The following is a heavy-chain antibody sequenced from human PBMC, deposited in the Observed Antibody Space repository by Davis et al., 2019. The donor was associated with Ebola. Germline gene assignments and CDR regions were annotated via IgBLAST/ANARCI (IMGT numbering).Heavy chain of an antibody. J-gene: IGHJ4*02. D-gene: IGHD3-10*01. Sequence: SETLSLTCAVHGGSFSGYYWSWIRQPPGKGLEWIGEMDHSGNTNYNPSLKSRVTISIDTSKKQISLNLTSVTAADTAVYYCARVQSGSDYSLWQYWGQGTLVTVSS. V-gene: IGHV4-34*01. CDR1: GGSFSGYY. CDR2: MDHSGNT. CDR3: ARVQSGSDYSLWQY.